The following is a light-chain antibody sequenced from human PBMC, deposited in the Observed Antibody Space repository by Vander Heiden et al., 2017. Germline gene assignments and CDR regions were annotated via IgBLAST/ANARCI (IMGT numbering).Light chain of an antibody. Sequence: QAALPQPASVSGSPGHSITISCTGTSSDIGVYNYVSWYQQHPGKAPKLMIYEVSNRPSGVSDRFSGSKSGNTASLTISGLQAEDEADYYCSSYTNSGTYVFGTGTKVTVL. CDR3: SSYTNSGTYV. J-gene: IGLJ1*01. CDR2: EVS. V-gene: IGLV2-14*01. CDR1: SSDIGVYNY.